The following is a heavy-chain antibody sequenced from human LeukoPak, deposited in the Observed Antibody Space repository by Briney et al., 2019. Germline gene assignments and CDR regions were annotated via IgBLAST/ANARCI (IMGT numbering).Heavy chain of an antibody. CDR1: GFTFSSYS. CDR3: ATALRHITMVRGVISRLNYFDY. Sequence: GGSLRLSCAASGFTFSSYSMNWVRQAPGKGLEWVSYISSSSSTIYYADSVKGRFTISRDNAKNSLYLQMNSLRAEDTAVYYCATALRHITMVRGVISRLNYFDYWGQGTLVTVSS. D-gene: IGHD3-10*01. J-gene: IGHJ4*02. V-gene: IGHV3-48*04. CDR2: ISSSSSTI.